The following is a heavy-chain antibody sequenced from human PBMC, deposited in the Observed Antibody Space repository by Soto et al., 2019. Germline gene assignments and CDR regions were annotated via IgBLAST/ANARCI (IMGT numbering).Heavy chain of an antibody. Sequence: QVQLVQSGAEVKKPGASVKVSCKASGYYFTSYGISWVRQAPGQGLEWMGWISAYNGNTNYAQNLQGRVTMTTDTSTSTVYMELRRLRSDDTAVYYCARDHCSSTSCYSAVDYWGQGTLVTVSS. J-gene: IGHJ4*02. CDR2: ISAYNGNT. D-gene: IGHD2-2*02. CDR1: GYYFTSYG. CDR3: ARDHCSSTSCYSAVDY. V-gene: IGHV1-18*04.